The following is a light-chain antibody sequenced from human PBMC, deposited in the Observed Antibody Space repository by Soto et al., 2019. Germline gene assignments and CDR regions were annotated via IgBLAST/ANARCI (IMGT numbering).Light chain of an antibody. CDR2: DNT. CDR1: NSNIGIGYD. J-gene: IGLJ2*01. Sequence: QSVLTQPPSVSGAPGQRVTISCTGSNSNIGIGYDVNWYQQLPGTAPKLLIYDNTNRPSGVPDRFSGSKSGTSASLAITGLQAEDEADYYCQSYDSSLSVVFGGGTKLTVL. CDR3: QSYDSSLSVV. V-gene: IGLV1-40*01.